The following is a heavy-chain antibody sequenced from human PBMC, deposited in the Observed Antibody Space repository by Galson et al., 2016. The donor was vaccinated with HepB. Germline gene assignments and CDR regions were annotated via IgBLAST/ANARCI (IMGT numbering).Heavy chain of an antibody. Sequence: SETLSLTCAVSGASVSSNWWSWVRQPPGKGLDWIGETYHTGSTNFNPSLMSRVTISLDKSKNQLSLMLTSVTAAGTAVYYCARHIAVAGTRGFDYWGQGALVTVSS. CDR2: TYHTGST. J-gene: IGHJ4*02. V-gene: IGHV4-4*02. CDR3: ARHIAVAGTRGFDY. CDR1: GASVSSNW. D-gene: IGHD6-19*01.